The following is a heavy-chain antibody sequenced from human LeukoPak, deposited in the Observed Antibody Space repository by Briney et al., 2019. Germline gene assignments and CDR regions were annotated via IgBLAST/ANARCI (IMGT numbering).Heavy chain of an antibody. D-gene: IGHD1-26*01. Sequence: SETLSLTCTVSGYSISSGSYWGWIRQPPGKGLEWIGSIYYSGSTYYNPSLKSRVTLSVARSRNQFSLKLSSVTAADTAIYFCARVPSGLTIDHWGQGTLVTVSS. V-gene: IGHV4-38-2*02. CDR3: ARVPSGLTIDH. CDR1: GYSISSGSY. CDR2: IYYSGST. J-gene: IGHJ4*02.